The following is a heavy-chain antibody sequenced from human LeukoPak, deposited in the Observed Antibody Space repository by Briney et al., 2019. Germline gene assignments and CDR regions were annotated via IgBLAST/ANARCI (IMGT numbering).Heavy chain of an antibody. CDR2: INPSGGST. CDR3: ARSQGGGFFDY. CDR1: GYIFTSYY. J-gene: IGHJ4*02. D-gene: IGHD3-16*01. Sequence: ASVKVSCKASGYIFTSYYMHWVRQAPGQGLEWMGIINPSGGSTSYAQKFRDRVTMTRDTSTSTVYMELSSLRSEDTAVYFCARSQGGGFFDYWGQGTLVTVSS. V-gene: IGHV1-46*01.